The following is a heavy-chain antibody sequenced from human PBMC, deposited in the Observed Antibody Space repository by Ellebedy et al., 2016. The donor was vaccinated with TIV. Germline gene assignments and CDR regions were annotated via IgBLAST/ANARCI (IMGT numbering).Heavy chain of an antibody. D-gene: IGHD3-10*01. CDR1: GFTFSSYA. Sequence: PGGSLRLSCSASGFTFSSYAMSWARQAPGKRLEWVSGVTGDGVHTWYADSVKGRFTISRDNSKNTLYLQMNSLRAEDTAVYYCAKRVTMVREVITYYHYAMDVWGQGTTVTVSS. J-gene: IGHJ6*02. V-gene: IGHV3-23*01. CDR3: AKRVTMVREVITYYHYAMDV. CDR2: VTGDGVHT.